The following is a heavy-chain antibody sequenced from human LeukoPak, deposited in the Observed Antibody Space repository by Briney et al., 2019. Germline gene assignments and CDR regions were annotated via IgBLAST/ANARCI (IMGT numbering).Heavy chain of an antibody. V-gene: IGHV5-51*01. Sequence: GESLKISCKGSGYSFTSYWIAWVRQMPGKGPEWMGIIYPGDFDTRYSPSFQGQVTISADKFISTAYLQWSSLKASDTAMYYCARSAYCSGGSCYSDYWGQGTLVTVSS. CDR2: IYPGDFDT. D-gene: IGHD2-15*01. CDR3: ARSAYCSGGSCYSDY. CDR1: GYSFTSYW. J-gene: IGHJ4*02.